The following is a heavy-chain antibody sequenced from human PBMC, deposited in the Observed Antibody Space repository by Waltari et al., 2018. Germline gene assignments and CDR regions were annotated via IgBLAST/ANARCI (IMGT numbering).Heavy chain of an antibody. Sequence: EVQLVESGGGLAQPGGSLTLSCVASGFTFSTYSMNWVRQTPGKGLEVILYVSYDARTIDYADSVRGRFTISRDNAKNSLYLQMNSLGAEDTAVYYCARGKSRESNYRWGWFDPWGQGTLVTVSS. D-gene: IGHD1-26*01. CDR1: GFTFSTYS. CDR2: VSYDARTI. CDR3: ARGKSRESNYRWGWFDP. J-gene: IGHJ5*02. V-gene: IGHV3-48*01.